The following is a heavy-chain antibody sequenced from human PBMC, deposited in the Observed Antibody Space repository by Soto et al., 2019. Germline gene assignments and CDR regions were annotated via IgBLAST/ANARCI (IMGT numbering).Heavy chain of an antibody. CDR1: GFTFSSYG. J-gene: IGHJ4*02. CDR3: AKSLQMTTVTRGY. V-gene: IGHV3-30*18. CDR2: ISYDGSNK. Sequence: GGSLRLSCAAXGFTFSSYGMHWVRQAPGKGLEWVAVISYDGSNKYYADSVKGRFTISRDNSKNTLYLQMNSLRAEDTAVYYYAKSLQMTTVTRGYWGQGTLVTVSS. D-gene: IGHD4-4*01.